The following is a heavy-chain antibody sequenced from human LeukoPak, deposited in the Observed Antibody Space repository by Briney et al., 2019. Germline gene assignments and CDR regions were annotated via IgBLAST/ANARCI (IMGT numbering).Heavy chain of an antibody. V-gene: IGHV3-23*01. CDR3: ARGGGPVAGTGWPYDY. CDR2: ISDSGGGT. Sequence: ETLSLTCTVSGGSISSSSYYWGWVRQAPGEALEWVSHISDSGGGTKYADSVKGRFTISRDNSKNTLYLQMNSLRAEDTAVYYCARGGGPVAGTGWPYDYWGQGTLVTVSS. J-gene: IGHJ4*02. CDR1: GGSISSSSYY. D-gene: IGHD6-19*01.